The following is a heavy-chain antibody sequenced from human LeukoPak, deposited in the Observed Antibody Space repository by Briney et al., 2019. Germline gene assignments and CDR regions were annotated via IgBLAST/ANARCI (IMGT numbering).Heavy chain of an antibody. CDR3: AGASKMATTDLDY. CDR2: IIPILGIA. V-gene: IGHV1-69*04. D-gene: IGHD5-24*01. J-gene: IGHJ4*02. Sequence: VASVKVSCKASGGTFSSYAISWVRPAPGQGLEWMGRIIPILGIANYAQKFQGRVTITADKSTSTAYMELSSLRSEDTAVYYCAGASKMATTDLDYWGQGTLVTVSS. CDR1: GGTFSSYA.